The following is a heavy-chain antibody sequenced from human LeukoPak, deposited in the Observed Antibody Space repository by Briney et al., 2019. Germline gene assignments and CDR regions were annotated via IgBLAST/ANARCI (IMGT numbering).Heavy chain of an antibody. CDR2: IYSGGGT. D-gene: IGHD2-15*01. V-gene: IGHV3-53*01. CDR3: ARDVGYCAAGTCYSFSDY. Sequence: GGSLRLSCAASGFTVSNNYMSWVRQAPGKGLEWVSVIYSGGGTNYADSVKGRFTISRDNSKNTLYLQMNSLRDEDTAVYYCARDVGYCAAGTCYSFSDYWGQGTLVTVSS. J-gene: IGHJ4*02. CDR1: GFTVSNNY.